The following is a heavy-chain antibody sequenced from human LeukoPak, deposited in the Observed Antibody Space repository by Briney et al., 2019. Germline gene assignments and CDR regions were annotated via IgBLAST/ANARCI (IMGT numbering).Heavy chain of an antibody. CDR3: ARGYDIVGATSSPFDAFDI. J-gene: IGHJ3*02. D-gene: IGHD1-26*01. CDR1: GFTFSSYA. CDR2: ISYDGSNK. V-gene: IGHV3-30-3*01. Sequence: GRSLRLSCAASGFTFSSYAMHWVRQAPGKGLEWVAVISYDGSNKYYADSVKGRFTISRDNSKNTLYLQMNSLRAEDTAVYYCARGYDIVGATSSPFDAFDIWGQGTMVTVSS.